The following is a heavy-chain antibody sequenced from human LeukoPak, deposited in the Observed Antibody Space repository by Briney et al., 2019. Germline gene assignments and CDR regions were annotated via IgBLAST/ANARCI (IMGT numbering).Heavy chain of an antibody. Sequence: SETLSLTCTVSGGSISSYYWSWIRQPAGKGLEWIGRINTSGSSNYNPSLRSRVTMSVDTSKNQFSLNLSSVTAADTAVYYCARGDGDYPLGYWGQGTLVTVSS. CDR2: INTSGSS. CDR3: ARGDGDYPLGY. V-gene: IGHV4-4*07. CDR1: GGSISSYY. D-gene: IGHD4-17*01. J-gene: IGHJ4*02.